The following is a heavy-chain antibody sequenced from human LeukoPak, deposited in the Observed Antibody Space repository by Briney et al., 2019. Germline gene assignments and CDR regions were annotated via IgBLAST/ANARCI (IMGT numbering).Heavy chain of an antibody. CDR3: ASAWGYCSGGSCLPEYFQH. CDR1: GGSISSGGYS. D-gene: IGHD2-15*01. Sequence: KSSETLSLTCAVSGGSISSGGYSWSWIRQPPGKGLEWIGYIYHSGSTYYNPSLKSRVTISVDRSKNQFSLKLSSVTAADTAVYYCASAWGYCSGGSCLPEYFQHWGQGTLVTVSS. V-gene: IGHV4-30-2*01. CDR2: IYHSGST. J-gene: IGHJ1*01.